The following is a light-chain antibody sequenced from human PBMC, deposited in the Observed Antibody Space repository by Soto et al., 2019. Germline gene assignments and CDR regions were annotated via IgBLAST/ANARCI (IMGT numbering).Light chain of an antibody. CDR1: QIVGTF. CDR3: QQCYTYPWT. V-gene: IGKV1-5*01. CDR2: DAS. Sequence: DILMTQSPSTLSASVGSRVAITCRARQIVGTFLAWYQHKPGKVPKLLIYDASNLKSGVPSTFSGSGSGTEFTLTISSLQPDDFATYYCQQCYTYPWTFAQGPKVDI. J-gene: IGKJ1*01.